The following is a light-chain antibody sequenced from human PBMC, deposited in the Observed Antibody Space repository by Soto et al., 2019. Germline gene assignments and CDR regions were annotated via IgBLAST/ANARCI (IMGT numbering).Light chain of an antibody. CDR1: QAISNS. V-gene: IGKV1-27*01. CDR3: QTYNTARPT. Sequence: DIQMTQSPSSLSASMGDRVAIFCRASQAISNSVAWYQQKPGKPPQLLIYAAYNLQSGVPSRFSGSGSGTDFTLTTSSLQPEDVAIYYCQTYNTARPTFGQGTRLENK. J-gene: IGKJ5*01. CDR2: AAY.